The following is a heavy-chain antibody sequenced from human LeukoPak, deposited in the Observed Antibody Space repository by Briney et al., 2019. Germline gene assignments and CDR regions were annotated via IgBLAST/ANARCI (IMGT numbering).Heavy chain of an antibody. CDR3: ARGDNWNDGVGYFDY. J-gene: IGHJ4*02. Sequence: GASVKVSCKASGYTFTGYYMHWVRQAPGQGLEWTGWINPNSGGTNYAQKFQGRVTMTRDTSISTAYMELSRLRSDDTAVYYCARGDNWNDGVGYFDYWGQGTLVTVSS. D-gene: IGHD1-20*01. V-gene: IGHV1-2*02. CDR2: INPNSGGT. CDR1: GYTFTGYY.